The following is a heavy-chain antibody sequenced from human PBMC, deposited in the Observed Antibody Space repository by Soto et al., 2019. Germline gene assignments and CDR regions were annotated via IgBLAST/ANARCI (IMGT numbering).Heavy chain of an antibody. CDR2: ISRGIDTS. J-gene: IGHJ4*02. Sequence: EVQLLESGGDLIEPGGSLRLSCAASGFMFNNYAMSWVRQAPGRRLEWVSTISRGIDTSYHADSVRGRVSISRDDSKNTVFLQMTNLRVEDTARYYCAKASLNTCRGATGYYFDSWGQGTPVTVSS. V-gene: IGHV3-23*01. CDR3: AKASLNTCRGATGYYFDS. CDR1: GFMFNNYA. D-gene: IGHD1-1*01.